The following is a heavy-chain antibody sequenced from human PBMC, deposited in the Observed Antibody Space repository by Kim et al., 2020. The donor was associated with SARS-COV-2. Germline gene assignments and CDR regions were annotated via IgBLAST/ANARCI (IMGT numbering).Heavy chain of an antibody. D-gene: IGHD3-22*01. CDR1: GGSISSGGYY. J-gene: IGHJ3*02. Sequence: SETLSLTCTVSGGSISSGGYYWSWIRQHPGKGLEWIGYIYYSGSTYYNPSLKSRVTISVDTSKNQFSLKLSPVTAADTAVYYCARDGMSGYYPTDAFDIWGQGTMVTVSS. CDR2: IYYSGST. V-gene: IGHV4-31*03. CDR3: ARDGMSGYYPTDAFDI.